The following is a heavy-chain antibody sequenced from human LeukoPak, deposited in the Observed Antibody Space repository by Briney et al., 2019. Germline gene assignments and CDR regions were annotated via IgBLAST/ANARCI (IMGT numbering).Heavy chain of an antibody. D-gene: IGHD1-26*01. J-gene: IGHJ6*02. V-gene: IGHV4-59*01. CDR1: DGSINSYY. CDR3: ARGRSNYYGMDV. Sequence: ASETLSLTCSVSDGSINSYYWNWIRRPPGKGLEWIGYIYYNGNTNYSPSLKSRVTMSVDTSKNLFSLKASSVTAADTAVYYCARGRSNYYGMDVWGQGTTVTVSS. CDR2: IYYNGNT.